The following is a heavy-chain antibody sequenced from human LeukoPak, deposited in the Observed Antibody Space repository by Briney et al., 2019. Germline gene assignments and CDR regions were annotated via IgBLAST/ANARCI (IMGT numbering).Heavy chain of an antibody. CDR3: AKDAYSGSYHEWFVP. D-gene: IGHD1-26*01. Sequence: PGGALRLSCAASGFTFSSYGMHWVRQAPGEGLEWPAVISYDGSKKYYAVSVKAQFTISRDNSKNTLYLQMTSLRAEDTAVYYCAKDAYSGSYHEWFVPWGQGTLVTVSS. CDR1: GFTFSSYG. V-gene: IGHV3-30*18. CDR2: ISYDGSKK. J-gene: IGHJ5*02.